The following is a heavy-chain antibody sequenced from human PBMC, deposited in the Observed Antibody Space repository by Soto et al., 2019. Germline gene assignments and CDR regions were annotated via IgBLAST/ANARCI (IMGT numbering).Heavy chain of an antibody. V-gene: IGHV3-23*01. CDR1: GFTFSSYA. CDR2: ISGSGGST. D-gene: IGHD3-22*01. Sequence: GGSLRLSCAASGFTFSSYAMSWVRQAPGKGLEWVSAISGSGGSTYYADSVKGRFTISRDNSKNTLYLQMNSLGAEDTAVYYCAKDSGVDYYDSSGYYAFDIWGQGTMVTVSS. CDR3: AKDSGVDYYDSSGYYAFDI. J-gene: IGHJ3*02.